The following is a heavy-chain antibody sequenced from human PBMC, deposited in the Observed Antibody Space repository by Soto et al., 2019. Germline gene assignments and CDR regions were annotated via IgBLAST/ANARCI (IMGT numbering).Heavy chain of an antibody. J-gene: IGHJ6*02. CDR2: IIPIFGTA. CDR3: ASPVVAATRVDYYYGMDV. D-gene: IGHD2-15*01. CDR1: GGTFSSYA. V-gene: IGHV1-69*13. Sequence: SVKVSCKASGGTFSSYAISWVRQAPGQGLEWMGGIIPIFGTANYAQKFQGRVTITADESTSTAYMELSSLRSEDTAVYYCASPVVAATRVDYYYGMDVWGQGTTVTVSS.